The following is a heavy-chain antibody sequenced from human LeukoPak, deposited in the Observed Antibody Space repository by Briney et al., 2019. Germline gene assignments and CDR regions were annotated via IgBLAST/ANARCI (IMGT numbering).Heavy chain of an antibody. CDR3: ARDLEYCSGGSCYSGPFFDY. CDR1: GFTFSSYS. J-gene: IGHJ4*02. CDR2: ISSSSSYI. V-gene: IGHV3-21*01. Sequence: PGGSLRLSCAASGFTFSSYSMNWVGQAPGKGLEWVSSISSSSSYIYYADSVKGRFTISRDNAKNSLYLQMNSLRAEDTAVYYCARDLEYCSGGSCYSGPFFDYWGQGTLVTVSS. D-gene: IGHD2-15*01.